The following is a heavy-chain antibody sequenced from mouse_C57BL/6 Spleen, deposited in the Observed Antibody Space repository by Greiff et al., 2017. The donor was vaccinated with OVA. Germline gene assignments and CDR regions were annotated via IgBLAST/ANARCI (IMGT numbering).Heavy chain of an antibody. CDR1: GFSFTSYG. CDR2: IWSDGST. D-gene: IGHD1-1*01. J-gene: IGHJ1*03. V-gene: IGHV2-6-1*01. CDR3: ARHYDGSSYWYFGV. Sequence: VQRVESGPGLVAPSQSLSITCTASGFSFTSYGVHWVRQPPGKGLEWLVVIWSDGSTTYNSAPKSRLSISKDNSKSQAFLKMNSLQTDDTAMYYCARHYDGSSYWYFGVWGTGATVTVSS.